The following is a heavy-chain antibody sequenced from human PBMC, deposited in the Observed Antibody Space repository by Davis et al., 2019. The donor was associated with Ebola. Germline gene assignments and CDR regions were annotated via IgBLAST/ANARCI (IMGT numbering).Heavy chain of an antibody. CDR2: VKSEIDGGTT. J-gene: IGHJ5*02. CDR3: TTTASSFRSNL. D-gene: IGHD6-6*01. CDR1: GFTFNNAW. V-gene: IGHV3-15*01. Sequence: GESLKISCAASGFTFNNAWMHWVRQAPGRGLEWVGRVKSEIDGGTTDYAEPVKGRFPISTDDSKNTLYLQMTSLKIEEPAMYYGTTTASSFRSNLWGLGTLVTVSS.